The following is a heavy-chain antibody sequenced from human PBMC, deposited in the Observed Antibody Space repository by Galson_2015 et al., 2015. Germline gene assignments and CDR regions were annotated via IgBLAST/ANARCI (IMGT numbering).Heavy chain of an antibody. CDR2: MYHTGSA. Sequence: ETLSLTCAVSGGSLSSNDWWSWVRQPPGKGLEWVAEMYHTGSANYNPSLRGRASMSIDKSKNQFSLRLTSVTAADTALYFCTKKEYFNGYYDYWGQGSLVTVSS. D-gene: IGHD2/OR15-2a*01. J-gene: IGHJ4*02. V-gene: IGHV4-4*01. CDR3: TKKEYFNGYYDY. CDR1: GGSLSSNDW.